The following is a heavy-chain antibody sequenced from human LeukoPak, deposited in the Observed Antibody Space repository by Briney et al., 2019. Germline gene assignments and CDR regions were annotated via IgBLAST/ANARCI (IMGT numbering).Heavy chain of an antibody. Sequence: PSETLSLTCTVSGGSISSSSYYWGWIRQPPGKGLEWIGSIYYSGSTYYNPSLKSRVTISVDTSKNQFSLRLSSVTAADTAVYYCARGPAGSSSSGEMNRTLKYNWFDPWGQGTLVTVSS. V-gene: IGHV4-39*01. CDR1: GGSISSSSYY. CDR2: IYYSGST. D-gene: IGHD6-6*01. CDR3: ARGPAGSSSSGEMNRTLKYNWFDP. J-gene: IGHJ5*02.